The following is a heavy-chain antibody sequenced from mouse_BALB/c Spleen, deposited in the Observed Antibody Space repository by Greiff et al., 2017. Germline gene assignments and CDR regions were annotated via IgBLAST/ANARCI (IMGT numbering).Heavy chain of an antibody. D-gene: IGHD1-1*01. V-gene: IGHV1-87*01. Sequence: VQLQQSGTVLARPGASVKMSCKASGYTFTSYWMHWVKQRPGQGLEWIGAIYPGHSDTSYNQKFKGKATLTVDKSSSTAFMHLNSLTSEDSAVYYCARSETTVVADYWGQGTTLTVSS. CDR1: GYTFTSYW. CDR3: ARSETTVVADY. CDR2: IYPGHSDT. J-gene: IGHJ2*01.